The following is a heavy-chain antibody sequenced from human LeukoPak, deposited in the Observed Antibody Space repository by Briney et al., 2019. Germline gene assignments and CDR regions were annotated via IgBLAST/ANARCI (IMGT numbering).Heavy chain of an antibody. J-gene: IGHJ6*02. CDR1: GFTFSSYS. Sequence: GGSLRLSCAASGFTFSSYSMNWVRQAPGKGLEWVSSISSSSSYIYYADSVKGRFTISRDNAKNSLYLQMNSLRAEHTAVYYCASDHYYDSSGYYPFCMDVWGQGTTVTVSS. CDR3: ASDHYYDSSGYYPFCMDV. CDR2: ISSSSSYI. V-gene: IGHV3-21*01. D-gene: IGHD3-22*01.